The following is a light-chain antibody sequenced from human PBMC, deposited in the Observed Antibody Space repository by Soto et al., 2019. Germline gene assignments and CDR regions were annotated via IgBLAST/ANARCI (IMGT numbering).Light chain of an antibody. V-gene: IGKV3-20*01. J-gene: IGKJ1*01. Sequence: EIVLTQSPGPLYFSPGERATLSCRASQSVSSSYLAWYQQKPGQSPRLLIYGASSRATGIPDRFSGSGSGTDFTLTISRLEPEYFAVYYCQQYGSSFVTFGQGTKVEIK. CDR3: QQYGSSFVT. CDR1: QSVSSSY. CDR2: GAS.